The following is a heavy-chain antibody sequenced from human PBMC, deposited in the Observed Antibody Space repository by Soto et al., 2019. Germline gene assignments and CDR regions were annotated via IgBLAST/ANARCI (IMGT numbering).Heavy chain of an antibody. CDR2: IYYSGST. J-gene: IGHJ4*02. D-gene: IGHD2-2*01. CDR1: GGSISSYY. CDR3: ARGRSSTSPYPIGY. V-gene: IGHV4-59*12. Sequence: PSETLSLTCTVSGGSISSYYWSWIRQPPGKGLEWIGYIYYSGSTNYNPSLKSRVTISVDTSKNQFSLKLSSVTAADTAVYYCARGRSSTSPYPIGYWGQGTLVTVS.